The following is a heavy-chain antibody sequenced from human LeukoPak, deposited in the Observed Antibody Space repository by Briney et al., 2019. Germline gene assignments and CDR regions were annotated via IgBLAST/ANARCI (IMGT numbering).Heavy chain of an antibody. Sequence: PSDTLSLTCTVSGGSISSYYWSWIRQPAGKGREWIGRIYTRGSTNYNPSLKSRVTMSVDTSKNHFSLQLSSVTPAGTAVYYCARVGRGSYFGAFDIWGQGPMVTVSS. V-gene: IGHV4-4*07. CDR3: ARVGRGSYFGAFDI. CDR2: IYTRGST. D-gene: IGHD1-26*01. CDR1: GGSISSYY. J-gene: IGHJ3*02.